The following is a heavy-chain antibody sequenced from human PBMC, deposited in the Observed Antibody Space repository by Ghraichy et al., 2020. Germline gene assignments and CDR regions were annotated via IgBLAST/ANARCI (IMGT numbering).Heavy chain of an antibody. CDR3: ASGMHGSWASFDY. CDR2: VYYSGST. D-gene: IGHD6-13*01. Sequence: SETLSLTCTVSGGSISSYYWSWIRQPPGKGLEWIVYVYYSGSTNYNPSLKSRLTISVDTSKSQLSLKLNSVTAADTAVYYCASGMHGSWASFDYWGQGALVTVSS. CDR1: GGSISSYY. J-gene: IGHJ4*02. V-gene: IGHV4-59*08.